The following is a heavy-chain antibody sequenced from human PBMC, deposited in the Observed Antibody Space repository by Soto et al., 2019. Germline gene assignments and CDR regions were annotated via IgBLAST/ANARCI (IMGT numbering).Heavy chain of an antibody. V-gene: IGHV2-5*01. Sequence: SGPTLVNPTQTLTLTCTFSGFSLSTSGVSVGWIRQPPGKALEWLALIYSSDDKLYSPSLKSRLTITKETSKNQVVLTMTNMDPVDTATFYCAHGSLKGAPKRFDYWGQGTLVTVSS. D-gene: IGHD1-26*01. CDR3: AHGSLKGAPKRFDY. CDR2: IYSSDDK. CDR1: GFSLSTSGVS. J-gene: IGHJ4*02.